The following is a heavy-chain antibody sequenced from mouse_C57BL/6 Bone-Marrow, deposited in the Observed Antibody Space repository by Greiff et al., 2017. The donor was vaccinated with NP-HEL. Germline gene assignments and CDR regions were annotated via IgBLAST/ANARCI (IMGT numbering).Heavy chain of an antibody. Sequence: QVQLQQPGAELVKPGASVKMSCKASGYTFTSYWITWVKQRPGQGLEWIGDIYPGSGSTNYNEKFKSKATLPVDTSSRTAYMQLSSLTSEDSAVDDCARLGYFDVWGTGTTVTVSS. CDR1: GYTFTSYW. V-gene: IGHV1-55*01. CDR2: IYPGSGST. CDR3: ARLGYFDV. J-gene: IGHJ1*03. D-gene: IGHD2-2*01.